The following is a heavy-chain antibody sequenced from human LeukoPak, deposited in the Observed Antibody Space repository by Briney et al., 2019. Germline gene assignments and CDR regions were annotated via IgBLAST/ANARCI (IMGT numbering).Heavy chain of an antibody. CDR1: GYTFTSYA. J-gene: IGHJ4*02. D-gene: IGHD3-22*01. CDR2: INTNTGNP. CDR3: ARELGYYDSSGSNNFDY. V-gene: IGHV7-4-1*02. Sequence: ASVKVSCKASGYTFTSYAMNWVRQAPGQGLEWMGWINTNTGNPTYAQGFTGRFVFSLDTSVSTAYLQISSLKAEDTAVYYCARELGYYDSSGSNNFDYWGQGTLVTVSS.